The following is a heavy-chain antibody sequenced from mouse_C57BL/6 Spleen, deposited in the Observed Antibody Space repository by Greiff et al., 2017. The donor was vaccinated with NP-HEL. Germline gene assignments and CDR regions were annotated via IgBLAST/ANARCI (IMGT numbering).Heavy chain of an antibody. CDR3: ARRGAMVKDYAMDY. V-gene: IGHV1-80*01. CDR1: GYAFSSYW. J-gene: IGHJ4*01. CDR2: IYPGDGDT. D-gene: IGHD2-2*01. Sequence: QVQLQQSGAELVKPGASVKISCKASGYAFSSYWMNWVKQRPGQGLEWIGQIYPGDGDTNYNGKFKGKATLTADKSSSTAYMQLSSLTSEDSAVYFCARRGAMVKDYAMDYWGQGTSVTVSS.